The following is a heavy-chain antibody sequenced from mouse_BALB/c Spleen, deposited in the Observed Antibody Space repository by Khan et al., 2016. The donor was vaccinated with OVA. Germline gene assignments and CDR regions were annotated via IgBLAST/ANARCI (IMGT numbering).Heavy chain of an antibody. J-gene: IGHJ4*01. V-gene: IGHV2-9*02. CDR2: IWPGGST. Sequence: QVQLKQSGPGLVAPSQSLSITCTVSGFSLTSYGVHWVRQPPGKGLEWLGIIWPGGSTNYNSALMSRLSISKNNAKSQVFLKMNSLQTDDTAMYYCARREVRRAMDYWGQGTSVTVSS. CDR1: GFSLTSYG. CDR3: ARREVRRAMDY. D-gene: IGHD2-14*01.